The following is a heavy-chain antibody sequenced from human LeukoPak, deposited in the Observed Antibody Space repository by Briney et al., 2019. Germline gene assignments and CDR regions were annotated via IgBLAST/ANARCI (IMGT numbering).Heavy chain of an antibody. V-gene: IGHV3-20*04. J-gene: IGHJ6*04. CDR3: AELGITMIGGV. Sequence: PGGSLRLSCAASGFKFGDYGMSWVRQVPGKGLEWVSGINWKGGITTYGDSVKGRFTISRDNAKNSLYLQMDSLRAEDTAVYYCAELGITMIGGVWGKGTTVTISS. D-gene: IGHD3-10*02. CDR1: GFKFGDYG. CDR2: INWKGGIT.